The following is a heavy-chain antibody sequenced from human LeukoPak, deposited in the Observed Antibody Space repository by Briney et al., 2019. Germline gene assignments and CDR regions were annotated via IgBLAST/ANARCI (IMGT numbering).Heavy chain of an antibody. V-gene: IGHV1-8*01. J-gene: IGHJ5*02. CDR1: GYTFTSYD. Sequence: GASVKVSCKASGYTFTSYDINWVRQATRQGLEWMGWMNPNSGNTGYAQKFQGRVTMTRNTSISTAYMELSSLRSEDTAVYYCARGSDDFWSGQNWFDPWGQGTLVTVSS. CDR2: MNPNSGNT. D-gene: IGHD3-3*01. CDR3: ARGSDDFWSGQNWFDP.